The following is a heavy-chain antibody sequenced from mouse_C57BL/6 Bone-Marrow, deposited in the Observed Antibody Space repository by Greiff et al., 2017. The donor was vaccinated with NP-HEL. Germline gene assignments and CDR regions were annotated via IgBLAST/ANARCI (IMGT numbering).Heavy chain of an antibody. J-gene: IGHJ2*01. CDR3: TLNWDGGVYFDY. CDR2: IYPGNSDT. Sequence: EVQGVESGTVLARPGASVKMSCKTSGYTFTSYWMHWVKQRPGQGLEWIGAIYPGNSDTSYNQKFKGKAKLTAVTSASTAYMELSSLTNEDSAVYYCTLNWDGGVYFDYWGQGTTLTVSS. V-gene: IGHV1-5*01. CDR1: GYTFTSYW. D-gene: IGHD4-1*01.